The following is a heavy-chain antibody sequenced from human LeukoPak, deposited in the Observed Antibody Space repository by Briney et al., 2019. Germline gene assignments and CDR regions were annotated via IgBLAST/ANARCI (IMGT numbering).Heavy chain of an antibody. CDR3: ARRVGALVGATDASSTLHSFDY. Sequence: SETLSLTCAVYGGSFSGYYWSWIRQPPGKGLEWIGEINHSGSTNYNPSLKSRVTISVDTSKNQFSLKLSSVTAADTAVYYCARRVGALVGATDASSTLHSFDYWGQGTLVTVSS. D-gene: IGHD1-26*01. J-gene: IGHJ4*02. CDR2: INHSGST. V-gene: IGHV4-34*01. CDR1: GGSFSGYY.